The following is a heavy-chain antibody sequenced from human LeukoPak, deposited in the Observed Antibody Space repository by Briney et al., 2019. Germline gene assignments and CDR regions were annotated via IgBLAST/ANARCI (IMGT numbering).Heavy chain of an antibody. J-gene: IGHJ4*02. CDR3: ARGDSTYGSGRFMDY. CDR2: INHSGST. Sequence: SETLSLTCAVYGGSFSGYYWSWLRQPPGKGLEWIGEINHSGSTNYNPSLKSRVTISVDTSKNQFSLKLSSVTAADTAVYYCARGDSTYGSGRFMDYWGQGTLVTVSS. V-gene: IGHV4-34*01. D-gene: IGHD3-10*01. CDR1: GGSFSGYY.